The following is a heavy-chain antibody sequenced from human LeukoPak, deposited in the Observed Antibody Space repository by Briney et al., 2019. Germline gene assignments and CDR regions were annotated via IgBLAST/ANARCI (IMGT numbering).Heavy chain of an antibody. V-gene: IGHV4-4*07. J-gene: IGHJ5*02. D-gene: IGHD3-10*01. Sequence: PSETLSLTCTVSGGSISSYYWSWIRQPAGKGLEWIGRIYTSGSTNYNPPLKSRVTISEDTSKNQFSLKLRSVTAADTAVYYCARGPRFGELLWHWFDPWGQGTLVTVSS. CDR1: GGSISSYY. CDR2: IYTSGST. CDR3: ARGPRFGELLWHWFDP.